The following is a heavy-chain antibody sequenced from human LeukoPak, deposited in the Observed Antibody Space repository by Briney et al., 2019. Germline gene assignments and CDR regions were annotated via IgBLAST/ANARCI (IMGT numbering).Heavy chain of an antibody. D-gene: IGHD3-22*01. V-gene: IGHV4-4*07. CDR2: IYTSGST. Sequence: SETLSLTCTVSGGSISSYYWCWIRQPAGKGLEWIVRIYTSGSTNYNPSLKRRVTMSVDTSKNQFSLKLSSVTAADTAVYYCARDYYDSSGYGSNWGQGTLVTVSS. CDR3: ARDYYDSSGYGSN. CDR1: GGSISSYY. J-gene: IGHJ4*02.